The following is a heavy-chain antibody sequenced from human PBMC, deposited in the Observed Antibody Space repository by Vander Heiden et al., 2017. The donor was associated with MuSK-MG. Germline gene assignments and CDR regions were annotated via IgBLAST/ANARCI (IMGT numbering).Heavy chain of an antibody. CDR1: GFAPRNYG. Sequence: QVRLVESGGGVVQPGRFLRLSCAASGFAPRNYGMHWVRQAPGKGLDWVAIFSSDGNNKYYADSVKGRFTISRDNSKNTLYLQMNNLRAEDTAVYYCARAPGYSSSWYLPYYFDYWGQGTLVTVSS. CDR3: ARAPGYSSSWYLPYYFDY. V-gene: IGHV3-30*03. CDR2: FSSDGNNK. D-gene: IGHD6-13*01. J-gene: IGHJ4*02.